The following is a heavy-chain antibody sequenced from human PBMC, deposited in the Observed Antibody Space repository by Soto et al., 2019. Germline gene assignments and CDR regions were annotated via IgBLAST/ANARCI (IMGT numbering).Heavy chain of an antibody. CDR3: ARQPPSTLVGVDNWFDP. D-gene: IGHD2-15*01. J-gene: IGHJ5*02. CDR1: GGSISSYY. V-gene: IGHV4-59*01. CDR2: IYYSGST. Sequence: TSETLSLTCTVSGGSISSYYWSWIRQPPGKGLEWIGYIYYSGSTNYNPSLKSRVTISVDTSKNQFSLKLSSVTAADTAVYYCARQPPSTLVGVDNWFDPWGQGTLVTVSS.